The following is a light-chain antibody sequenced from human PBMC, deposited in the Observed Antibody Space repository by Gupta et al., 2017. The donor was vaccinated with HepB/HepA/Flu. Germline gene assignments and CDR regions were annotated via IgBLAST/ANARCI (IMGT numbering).Light chain of an antibody. CDR3: QKYGRSLF. Sequence: EIVLTQSPGTLSLSPGERATLSCRASQSVGTYLAWYQQKPGQAPRLLIFDASSRITGIPDRFIGSGSGTDFTLTISRLEPEDFAVYYCQKYGRSLFFGPGTKLHIK. CDR2: DAS. CDR1: QSVGTY. J-gene: IGKJ3*01. V-gene: IGKV3-20*01.